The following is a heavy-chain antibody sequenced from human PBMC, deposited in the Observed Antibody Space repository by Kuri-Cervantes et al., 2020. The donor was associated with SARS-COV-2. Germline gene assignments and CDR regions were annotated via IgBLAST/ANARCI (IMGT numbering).Heavy chain of an antibody. D-gene: IGHD2-8*01. CDR1: GGPISSGDYY. V-gene: IGHV4-30-4*08. CDR2: IYYSGST. CDR3: ASGYCTNGVCYVFDY. Sequence: SETLSLTCTVSGGPISSGDYYWSWIRQPPGKGLEWIGYIYYSGSTYYNPSLKSRVTISVDTSKNQFSLKLSSVTAADTAVYYCASGYCTNGVCYVFDYWGQGTLVTVSS. J-gene: IGHJ4*02.